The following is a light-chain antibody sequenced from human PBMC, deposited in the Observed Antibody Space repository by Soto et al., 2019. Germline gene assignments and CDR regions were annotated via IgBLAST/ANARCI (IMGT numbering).Light chain of an antibody. CDR3: SSYTSSGALYV. J-gene: IGLJ1*01. CDR1: NSDVGGYNY. V-gene: IGLV2-14*01. CDR2: DVS. Sequence: QSVLTQPASVSWSPGQSITISGTGNNSDVGGYNYVSWYQQHPGKAPKLMIYDVSYRPSGVSNRFSGSKSGNTASLTISGLQAEDEADYYCSSYTSSGALYVFGTGTKVTVL.